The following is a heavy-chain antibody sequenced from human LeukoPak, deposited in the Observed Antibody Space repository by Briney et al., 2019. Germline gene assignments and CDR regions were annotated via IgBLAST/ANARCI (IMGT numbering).Heavy chain of an antibody. CDR3: AVIVVVPAAMERREFDY. Sequence: ASVKVSCKASGYTFTSYGISWVRQAPGQGLEWMGWISAYNGNTNYAQKLQGRVTMTTDTSTSTAYMELRSLRSDDTAVYYCAVIVVVPAAMERREFDYWGQGTLVTVSS. V-gene: IGHV1-18*01. J-gene: IGHJ4*02. CDR2: ISAYNGNT. D-gene: IGHD2-2*01. CDR1: GYTFTSYG.